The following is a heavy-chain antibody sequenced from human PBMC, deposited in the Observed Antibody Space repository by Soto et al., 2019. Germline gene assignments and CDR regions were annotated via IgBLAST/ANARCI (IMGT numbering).Heavy chain of an antibody. D-gene: IGHD6-13*01. J-gene: IGHJ6*02. CDR2: ISGSGGST. CDR3: AKGSGYSSSWPYYYYGMDV. V-gene: IGHV3-23*01. CDR1: GFTFSSYA. Sequence: EVQLLESGGGLVQPGGSLSLSCAASGFTFSSYAMSWVRQAPGKGLEWVSAISGSGGSTYYADSVKGRFTISRDNSKNTLYLQMNSLRAEDTAVYYCAKGSGYSSSWPYYYYGMDVWGQGTTVTVSS.